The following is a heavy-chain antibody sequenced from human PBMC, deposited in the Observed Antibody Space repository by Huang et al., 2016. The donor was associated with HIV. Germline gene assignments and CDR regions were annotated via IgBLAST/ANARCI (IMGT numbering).Heavy chain of an antibody. CDR1: GFTFGDHY. CDR3: TGALASDTGMDV. Sequence: AAFGFTFGDHYMDWVSQAPGKGLEWVGRSRNKVRSYTTEYAASVKGRFTISRDESETSLNLQMNSLRTADSAVYYCTGALASDTGMDVWGQGTTVTVSS. V-gene: IGHV3-72*01. D-gene: IGHD6-19*01. CDR2: SRNKVRSYTT. J-gene: IGHJ6*02.